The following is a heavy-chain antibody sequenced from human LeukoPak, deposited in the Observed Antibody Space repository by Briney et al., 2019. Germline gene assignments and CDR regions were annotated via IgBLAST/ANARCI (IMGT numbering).Heavy chain of an antibody. CDR1: GYTFTSYD. Sequence: GASVEVSCKASGYTFTSYDINWVRQATGQGLEWMGWMNPNSGNTGYAQKFQGRVTMTRNTSIGTAYMELSSLRSEDTAVYYCARGSQGNSWFDPWGQGTLVTVSS. CDR3: ARGSQGNSWFDP. CDR2: MNPNSGNT. V-gene: IGHV1-8*01. D-gene: IGHD2/OR15-2a*01. J-gene: IGHJ5*02.